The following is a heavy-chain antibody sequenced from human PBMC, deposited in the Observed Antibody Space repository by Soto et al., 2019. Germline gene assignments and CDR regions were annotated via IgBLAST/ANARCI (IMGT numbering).Heavy chain of an antibody. J-gene: IGHJ6*03. V-gene: IGHV3-33*01. CDR3: ERDPTVTTLYYYYYYMDV. CDR2: IWYDGSNK. Sequence: QVQLVESGGGVVQPGRSLRLSCAASGFTFSSYGMHWVRQAPGKGLEWVAVIWYDGSNKYYADSVKGRFTIYRDNSKNKLYMQMNSLRAEDTAVYYSERDPTVTTLYYYYYYMDVWGKGTTVTVSS. CDR1: GFTFSSYG. D-gene: IGHD4-4*01.